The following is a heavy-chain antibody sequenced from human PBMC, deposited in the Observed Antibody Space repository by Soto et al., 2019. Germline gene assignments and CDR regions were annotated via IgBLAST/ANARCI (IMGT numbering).Heavy chain of an antibody. V-gene: IGHV1-18*01. CDR1: GDGFSNYG. D-gene: IGHD3-22*01. CDR3: ARVWYYDSSGYYAFDY. J-gene: IGHJ4*02. CDR2: ISAYDGQT. Sequence: ASVKVSCKASGDGFSNYGFSWVRQAPGQGLEWMGWISAYDGQTNYTKKFQGRVTMTTDTSSSTAYMELRSLRSDDTAVYYCARVWYYDSSGYYAFDYWGLGTLVTVSS.